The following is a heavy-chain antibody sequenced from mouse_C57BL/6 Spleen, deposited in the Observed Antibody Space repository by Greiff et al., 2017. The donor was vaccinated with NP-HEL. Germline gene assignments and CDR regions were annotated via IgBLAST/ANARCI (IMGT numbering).Heavy chain of an antibody. J-gene: IGHJ3*01. CDR3: ARTPFYYGSSYGAY. V-gene: IGHV1-55*01. Sequence: QVQLQQPGAELVKPGASVKMSCKASGYTFTSYWITWVKQRPGQGLEWIGDIYPGSGSTNYNEKFKSKATLTVDTSSSTAYMQLSSLTSEDSAVYYCARTPFYYGSSYGAYWGQGTLVTVSA. CDR1: GYTFTSYW. D-gene: IGHD1-1*01. CDR2: IYPGSGST.